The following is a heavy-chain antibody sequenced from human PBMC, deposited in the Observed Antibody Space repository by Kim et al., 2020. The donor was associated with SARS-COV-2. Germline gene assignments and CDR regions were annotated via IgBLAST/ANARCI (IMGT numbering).Heavy chain of an antibody. CDR3: ASAYCGGDCYDFLDAFDI. J-gene: IGHJ3*02. V-gene: IGHV3-11*03. Sequence: KDRLTISRDNAKNSLYLQMNSMRAEDTAVYYCASAYCGGDCYDFLDAFDIWGQGTMVTVSS. D-gene: IGHD2-21*02.